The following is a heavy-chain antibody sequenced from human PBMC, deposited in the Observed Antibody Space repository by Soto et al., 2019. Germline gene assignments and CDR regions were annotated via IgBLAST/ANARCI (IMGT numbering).Heavy chain of an antibody. D-gene: IGHD3-16*02. CDR3: AKALITFGGVIPI. V-gene: IGHV3-30*18. CDR2: ISYDGSNK. Sequence: PGGSLRLSCAASGFTFSSYGMHWVRQAPGKGLEWVAVISYDGSNKYYADSVKGRFTISRDNSKNTLYLQMNSLRAEDTAVYYCAKALITFGGVIPIWGQGTLVTVSS. J-gene: IGHJ4*02. CDR1: GFTFSSYG.